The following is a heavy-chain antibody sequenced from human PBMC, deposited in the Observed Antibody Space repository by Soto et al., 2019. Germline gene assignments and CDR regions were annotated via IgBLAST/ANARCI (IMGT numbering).Heavy chain of an antibody. Sequence: PGGSLRLSCAASGFTFSSYWMSWVRQAPGKGLEWVANIKQDGSEKYYVDSVKGRFTISRDNAKNSLYLQMNSLRAEDTAIYYCTKEDDAWTNDHFDIWGQGTMVTVSS. CDR3: TKEDDAWTNDHFDI. V-gene: IGHV3-7*05. D-gene: IGHD3-3*01. J-gene: IGHJ3*02. CDR2: IKQDGSEK. CDR1: GFTFSSYW.